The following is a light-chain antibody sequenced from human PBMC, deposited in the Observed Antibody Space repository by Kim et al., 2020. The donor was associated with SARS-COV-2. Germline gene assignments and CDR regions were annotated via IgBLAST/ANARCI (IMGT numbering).Light chain of an antibody. J-gene: IGLJ3*02. CDR2: DVS. CDR3: SSYTSSSTLV. CDR1: SSDVGGYNY. Sequence: GQSITISCTGTSSDVGGYNYVSLYQQHPGKAPKLMIYDVSKRPSGVSNRFSGSKSGNTASLTISGLQAEDEADYYCSSYTSSSTLVFGRGTQLTVL. V-gene: IGLV2-14*04.